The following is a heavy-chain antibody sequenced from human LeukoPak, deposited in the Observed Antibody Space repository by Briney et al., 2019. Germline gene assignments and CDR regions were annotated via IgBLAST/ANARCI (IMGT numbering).Heavy chain of an antibody. CDR3: ARTPYSSGWYDYPYFDY. V-gene: IGHV3-30-3*01. CDR2: ISYDGSNK. D-gene: IGHD6-19*01. CDR1: GFTFSSYA. J-gene: IGHJ4*02. Sequence: GGSLRLSCAASGFTFSSYAMHWVRQAPGKGLEWVAVISYDGSNKYYADSVKGRFTISRDNAKNSLYLQMNSLRAEDTAVYYCARTPYSSGWYDYPYFDYWGQGTLVTVSS.